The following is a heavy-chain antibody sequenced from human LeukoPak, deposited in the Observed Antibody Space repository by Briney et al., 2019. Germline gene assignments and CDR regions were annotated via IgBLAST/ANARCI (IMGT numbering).Heavy chain of an antibody. V-gene: IGHV1-18*01. J-gene: IGHJ4*02. D-gene: IGHD3-16*02. Sequence: ASVTVSCKASGYTFTSYGFSWMRQAPGKGLEWMGWISAYNGNTNYAQNIQGRVTMTTDTSTSTAYMELRSLRSDDTAVYYCARGLGSYPEIPLDYWGQGTLVTVSS. CDR2: ISAYNGNT. CDR3: ARGLGSYPEIPLDY. CDR1: GYTFTSYG.